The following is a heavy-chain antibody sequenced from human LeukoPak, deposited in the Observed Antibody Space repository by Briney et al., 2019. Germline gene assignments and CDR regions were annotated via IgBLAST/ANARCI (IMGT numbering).Heavy chain of an antibody. Sequence: SETLSLTCCVSGGSISRSSYYWGWIRPPPGKELGWIGSLYNTESTYYNPSLQSRVTISVDTSKNQFSLKLSSVTAADTAVYYCARHPSLTSGGNFDYWGQGTLVTVSS. CDR3: ARHPSLTSGGNFDY. D-gene: IGHD3-16*01. CDR1: GGSISRSSYY. V-gene: IGHV4-39*01. CDR2: LYNTEST. J-gene: IGHJ4*02.